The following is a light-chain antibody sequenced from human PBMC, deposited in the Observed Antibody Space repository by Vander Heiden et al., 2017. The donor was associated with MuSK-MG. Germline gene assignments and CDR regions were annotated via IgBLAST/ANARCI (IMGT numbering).Light chain of an antibody. CDR3: GTGDSSLSAYV. CDR2: DNN. J-gene: IGLJ1*01. V-gene: IGLV1-51*01. CDR1: GSKTGNNY. Sequence: QSVLTPPPSVSAAPGQKVTISCSGRGSKTGNNYVSWYQQLPGTAPKLLIYDNNERPAGIPDRFSGSRSGTSATLGITGLQTGDEADYYCGTGDSSLSAYVFGTGTKVTVL.